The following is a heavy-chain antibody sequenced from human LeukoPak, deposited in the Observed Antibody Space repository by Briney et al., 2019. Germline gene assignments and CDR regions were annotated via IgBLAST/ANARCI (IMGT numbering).Heavy chain of an antibody. D-gene: IGHD1-26*01. V-gene: IGHV3-23*01. J-gene: IGHJ6*03. CDR1: GIAFSSYG. CDR3: ARDLRIVGATKGGIYYYYYMDV. Sequence: GGTLRLSCAASGIAFSSYGMSWVRQAPGKGLEWVSRISSTGGTTYYADSVKGRFTISRDNSKNTLYLQMNSLRAEDTAVYYCARDLRIVGATKGGIYYYYYMDVWGKGTTVTVSS. CDR2: ISSTGGTT.